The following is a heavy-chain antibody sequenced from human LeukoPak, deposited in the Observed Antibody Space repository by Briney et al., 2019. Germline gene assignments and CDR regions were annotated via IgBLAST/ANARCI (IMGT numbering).Heavy chain of an antibody. CDR1: GFTFSSYA. CDR2: ISYDGSNK. J-gene: IGHJ4*02. Sequence: GRSLRLSCAASGFTFSSYAMHWVRQAPGKGLGWVAVISYDGSNKYYADSVKGRFTISRDNSKNTLYLQMNSLRAEDTAVYYCARGPSGYHNTGGQGTLVTVSS. V-gene: IGHV3-30*14. D-gene: IGHD5-12*01. CDR3: ARGPSGYHNT.